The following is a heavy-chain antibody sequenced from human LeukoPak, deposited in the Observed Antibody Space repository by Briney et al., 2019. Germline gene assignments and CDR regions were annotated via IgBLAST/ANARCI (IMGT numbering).Heavy chain of an antibody. CDR3: ARGHLVFAY. D-gene: IGHD6-6*01. CDR1: GGSISGYY. CDR2: VYYSGST. Sequence: LETLSLTCTVSGGSISGYYWSWIRQPPGKGLEWIGYVYYSGSTSYNPSLKSRVTISVDTSKNQFSLKVSSVTAADTALYYCARGHLVFAYWGQGTLVTVSS. V-gene: IGHV4-59*01. J-gene: IGHJ4*02.